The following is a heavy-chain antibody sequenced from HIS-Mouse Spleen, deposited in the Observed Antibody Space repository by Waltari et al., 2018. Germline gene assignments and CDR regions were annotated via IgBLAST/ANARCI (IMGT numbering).Heavy chain of an antibody. J-gene: IGHJ3*02. V-gene: IGHV4-39*01. CDR1: GGSISSRSYY. CDR3: QLAAAGTGAFDI. D-gene: IGHD6-13*01. Sequence: QLQLQESGPGLVKPSETLSLTCTVSGGSISSRSYYWGWTRQPPGKGLEWIGSIYYSGSTYYNPSLKSRVTIYVDTSKNQFSLKLSSVTAADTAVYYCQLAAAGTGAFDIWGQGTMVTVSS. CDR2: IYYSGST.